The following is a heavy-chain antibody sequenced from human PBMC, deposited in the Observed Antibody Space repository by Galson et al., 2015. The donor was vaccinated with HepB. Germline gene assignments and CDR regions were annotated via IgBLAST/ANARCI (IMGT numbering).Heavy chain of an antibody. J-gene: IGHJ3*02. Sequence: SLRLSCAASGFTFSSYSMNWVRQAPGKGLEWVSSISSSSSYIYYADSVKGRFTISRDNSKNTLYLQMNSLRAEDTAVYYCARDRSYNWNWEDAFDIWGQGTMVTVSS. CDR1: GFTFSSYS. D-gene: IGHD1-7*01. V-gene: IGHV3-21*01. CDR2: ISSSSSYI. CDR3: ARDRSYNWNWEDAFDI.